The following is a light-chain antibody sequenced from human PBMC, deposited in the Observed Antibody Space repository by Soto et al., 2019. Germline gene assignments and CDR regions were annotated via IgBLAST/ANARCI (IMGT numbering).Light chain of an antibody. V-gene: IGKV1-39*01. CDR2: SAS. Sequence: IPMTPFPSSPSSSVVDRVTITCPASQTISRYLNWYQQRPGKAPNLLIYSASSLQSGVPSRFSGSGSGTDFTLTISSLQPEDFATYYCQQSYSTPPLTFGGGTKVDIK. CDR1: QTISRY. J-gene: IGKJ4*01. CDR3: QQSYSTPPLT.